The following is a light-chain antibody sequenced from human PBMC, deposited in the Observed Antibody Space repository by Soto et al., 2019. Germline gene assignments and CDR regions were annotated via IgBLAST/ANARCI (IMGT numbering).Light chain of an antibody. J-gene: IGLJ1*01. Sequence: QSVLTPPPSASGTPGQRATISCSGSSSNIGDTPVHWYQQVPGAAPKPLIYIHDQRPSGVPDRFSGSQSGTSASLAISGLEPEDGAEDYCAGWDGSRNALVGTGTKVTVL. V-gene: IGLV1-44*01. CDR3: AGWDGSRNAL. CDR2: IHD. CDR1: SSNIGDTP.